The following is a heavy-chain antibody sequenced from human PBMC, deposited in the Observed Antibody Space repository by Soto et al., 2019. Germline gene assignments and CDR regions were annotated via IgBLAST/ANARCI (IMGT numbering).Heavy chain of an antibody. CDR3: ANDLYPSDTAMVSYYYGMDV. CDR1: GGTFSSYA. J-gene: IGHJ6*02. CDR2: IIPIFGTA. D-gene: IGHD5-18*01. Sequence: SVKVSCKASGGTFSSYAISWVRQAPGQGLEWIGGIIPIFGTANYAQKFQGRVTITADKSTSTAYMELSSLRSEDTAVYYCANDLYPSDTAMVSYYYGMDVWGQGTTVTVSS. V-gene: IGHV1-69*06.